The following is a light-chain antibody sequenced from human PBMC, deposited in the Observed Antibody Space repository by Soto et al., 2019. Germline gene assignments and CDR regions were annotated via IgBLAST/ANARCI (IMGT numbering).Light chain of an antibody. Sequence: QSALTQPASVSGSLGQSITISGTGTSSDIGCYNLVSWYQLHPGKAPKLMIYDVSNRPSGVSNRFSGSKSGNTAYLTISGLQAEDEADYYCSSYTSSSPLVLGGGTKLTVL. CDR1: SSDIGCYNL. J-gene: IGLJ2*01. V-gene: IGLV2-14*03. CDR3: SSYTSSSPLV. CDR2: DVS.